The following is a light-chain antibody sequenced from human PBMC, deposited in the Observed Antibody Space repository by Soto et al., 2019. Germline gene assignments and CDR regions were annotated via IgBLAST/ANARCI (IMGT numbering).Light chain of an antibody. V-gene: IGLV8-61*01. CDR1: SGSVSTSYY. CDR3: VLHMGSGIWV. CDR2: STN. Sequence: QAVVTQEPSFSVSPGGTVTLTCGLSSGSVSTSYYPSWYQQTPGQAPRTLIYSTNTRSSGVPDRFSGSILGNKAALTISGAQAHDESDYYCVLHMGSGIWVFGGGTKLTVL. J-gene: IGLJ3*02.